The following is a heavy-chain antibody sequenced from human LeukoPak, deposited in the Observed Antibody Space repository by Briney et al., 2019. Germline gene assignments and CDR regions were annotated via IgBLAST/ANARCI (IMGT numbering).Heavy chain of an antibody. J-gene: IGHJ4*02. CDR1: GFTFSDHY. D-gene: IGHD3-10*01. CDR3: ARDRGDGFDY. Sequence: GGSLRLSCAASGFTFSDHYMDWVRQAPGKGLEWVGRTRNKANSYTTEYAAPVKGRFTISRDDSKNSLYLQMNSLKTGDTAVYYCARDRGDGFDYWGQGTLVTVSS. V-gene: IGHV3-72*01. CDR2: TRNKANSYTT.